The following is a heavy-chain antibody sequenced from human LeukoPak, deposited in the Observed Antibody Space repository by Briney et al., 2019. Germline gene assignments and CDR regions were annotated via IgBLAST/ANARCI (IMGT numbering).Heavy chain of an antibody. CDR3: ARHVGRYSSGWDSGAFDI. V-gene: IGHV4-39*01. J-gene: IGHJ3*02. D-gene: IGHD6-19*01. CDR2: IYYSGST. CDR1: GGSISSSRYY. Sequence: PSETLSLTCTVSGGSISSSRYYWGWIRQPPGKGLEWIGSIYYSGSTYYNPSLKSRVTISVDTSKNQFSLKLSSVTATDTAVYYCARHVGRYSSGWDSGAFDIWGQGTMVTVSS.